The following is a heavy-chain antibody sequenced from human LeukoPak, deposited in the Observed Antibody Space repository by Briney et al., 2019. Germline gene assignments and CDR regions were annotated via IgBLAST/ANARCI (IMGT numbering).Heavy chain of an antibody. CDR1: GFTFSSYA. D-gene: IGHD6-19*01. V-gene: IGHV3-7*01. Sequence: GGSLRLSCAASGFTFSSYAMSWVRQAPGKGLEWVANIKQDGSEKYYVDSVKGRFTISRDNAKNSLYLQMNSLRAEDTAVYYCARDSPPSIAVAYGIDYWGQGTLVTVSS. CDR2: IKQDGSEK. J-gene: IGHJ4*02. CDR3: ARDSPPSIAVAYGIDY.